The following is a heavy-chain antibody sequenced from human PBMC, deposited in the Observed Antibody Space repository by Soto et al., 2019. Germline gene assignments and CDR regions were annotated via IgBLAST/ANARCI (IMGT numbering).Heavy chain of an antibody. Sequence: QVQLVQSGAEVKKPGASVKVSCKASGYTFTSYDINWVRQATGQGLEWMGWMNPNSGNTGYAQKFQGRVTMTRNTSXXTAYMELSSLRSEDTAVYYCARDSGYDFGQEYFQHWGQGTLVTVSS. CDR2: MNPNSGNT. J-gene: IGHJ1*01. CDR3: ARDSGYDFGQEYFQH. CDR1: GYTFTSYD. V-gene: IGHV1-8*01. D-gene: IGHD5-12*01.